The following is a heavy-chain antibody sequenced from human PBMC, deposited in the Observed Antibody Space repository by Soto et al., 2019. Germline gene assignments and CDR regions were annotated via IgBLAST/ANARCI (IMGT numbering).Heavy chain of an antibody. CDR2: IYYSGST. V-gene: IGHV4-30-4*01. CDR3: ARGINDYPNWFDP. CDR1: CGSIISGDYY. J-gene: IGHJ5*02. D-gene: IGHD4-17*01. Sequence: PSETLSLTCTFSCGSIISGDYYWSWIRQPPGKGLEWIGYIYYSGSTYYNPSLKSRVTISVDTSKNQFSLKLSSVTAADTAVYYCARGINDYPNWFDPWGQGTLVTVSS.